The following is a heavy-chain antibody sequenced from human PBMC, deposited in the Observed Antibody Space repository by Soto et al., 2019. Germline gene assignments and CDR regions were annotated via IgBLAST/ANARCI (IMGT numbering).Heavy chain of an antibody. Sequence: SVKVSCKASGGTFSSYAISWVRQAPGQGLEWMGGIIPIFGTANYAQKFQGRVTITADKSTSTAYMELSSLRSEDTAVYYCARASIGITIFGVVSQRRNYYYGMDVSGQGTTVTVSS. CDR1: GGTFSSYA. V-gene: IGHV1-69*06. CDR3: ARASIGITIFGVVSQRRNYYYGMDV. CDR2: IIPIFGTA. D-gene: IGHD3-3*01. J-gene: IGHJ6*02.